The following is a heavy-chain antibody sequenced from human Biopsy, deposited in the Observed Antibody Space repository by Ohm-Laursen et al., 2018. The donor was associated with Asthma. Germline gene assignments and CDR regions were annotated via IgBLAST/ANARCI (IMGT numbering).Heavy chain of an antibody. Sequence: SLRLSCAASGFTFSSYGIHWVRQAPGKGLEWVAGIYYDGSRKYYAESVKGRFTISRDNSKNRLYLEMASLRAEDTAVYYCAREKVIESRGFQNWFDPWGQGTLVHVSS. D-gene: IGHD3-16*02. CDR1: GFTFSSYG. CDR2: IYYDGSRK. CDR3: AREKVIESRGFQNWFDP. V-gene: IGHV3-33*08. J-gene: IGHJ5*02.